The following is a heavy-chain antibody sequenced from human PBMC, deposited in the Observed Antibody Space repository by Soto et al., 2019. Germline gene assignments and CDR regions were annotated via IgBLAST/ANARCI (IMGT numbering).Heavy chain of an antibody. J-gene: IGHJ5*02. CDR1: GYTFTSYY. D-gene: IGHD1-26*01. Sequence: QVQLVQSGAEVKKPGASVKVSCKASGYTFTSYYMHWVRQAPGQGLEWMGIINPSGGSTSYAQKFHGRVTMTRDTSTSTAYMELSSLRSEDTAVYYCAKGGGSVGWFDPWGQGTLVTVSS. CDR3: AKGGGSVGWFDP. V-gene: IGHV1-46*01. CDR2: INPSGGST.